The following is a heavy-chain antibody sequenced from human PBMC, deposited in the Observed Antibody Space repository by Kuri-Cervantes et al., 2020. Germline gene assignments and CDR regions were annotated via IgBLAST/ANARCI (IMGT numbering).Heavy chain of an antibody. CDR3: ARDLRGLHDYDDFGYYYGLDV. Sequence: GESLKISCAASGFTFSSYGMHWVRQAPGKGLEWVAVISYDGSNKYYADSVKGRYTISRDNSKNTLYLQMNSLRAEDTAIYYCARDLRGLHDYDDFGYYYGLDVWGQGTTVTVSS. CDR1: GFTFSSYG. D-gene: IGHD4-17*01. V-gene: IGHV3-30*03. CDR2: ISYDGSNK. J-gene: IGHJ6*02.